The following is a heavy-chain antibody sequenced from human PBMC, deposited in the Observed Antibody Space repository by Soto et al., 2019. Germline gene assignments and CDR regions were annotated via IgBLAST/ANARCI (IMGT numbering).Heavy chain of an antibody. D-gene: IGHD3-22*01. CDR2: ISYDGSNK. CDR3: AKDSYYDSSGYYYYGMDV. J-gene: IGHJ6*02. V-gene: IGHV3-30*18. Sequence: QVQLVESGGGVVQPGRSLRLSCAASGFTFSSYGMHWVRQAPGKGLEWVAVISYDGSNKYYADSVKGRFTISRDNSKNTLYLQMNSLGAEDTAVYYCAKDSYYDSSGYYYYGMDVWGQGTTVTVSS. CDR1: GFTFSSYG.